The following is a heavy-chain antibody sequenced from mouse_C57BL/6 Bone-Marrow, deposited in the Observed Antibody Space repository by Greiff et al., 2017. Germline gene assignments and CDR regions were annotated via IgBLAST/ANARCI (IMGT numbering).Heavy chain of an antibody. CDR3: ARGGRPLAWFAY. D-gene: IGHD3-3*01. CDR2: IYPRSGNT. V-gene: IGHV1-81*01. CDR1: GYTFTSYG. Sequence: QVHVKQSGAELARPGASVKLSCKASGYTFTSYGISWVKQRTGQGLEWIGEIYPRSGNTYYNEKFKGKATLTADKSSSTAYMELRSLTSEDSAVYFCARGGRPLAWFAYWGQGTLVTVSA. J-gene: IGHJ3*01.